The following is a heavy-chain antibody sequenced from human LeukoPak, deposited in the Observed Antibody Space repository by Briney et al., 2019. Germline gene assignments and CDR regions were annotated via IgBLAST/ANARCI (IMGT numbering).Heavy chain of an antibody. CDR1: GGSFSGYY. V-gene: IGHV4-34*01. Sequence: SETLSLTCAVYGGSFSGYYWSWIRQPPGKGLGWIGEINHSGSTNYNPSLKSRVTISVDTSKNQVSLKLSSVAAADTAVYYCARGSAVAGIVDYWGQGTLVTVSS. D-gene: IGHD6-19*01. CDR2: INHSGST. CDR3: ARGSAVAGIVDY. J-gene: IGHJ4*02.